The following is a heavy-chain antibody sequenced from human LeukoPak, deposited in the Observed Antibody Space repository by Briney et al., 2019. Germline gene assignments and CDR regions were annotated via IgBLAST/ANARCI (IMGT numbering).Heavy chain of an antibody. J-gene: IGHJ4*02. Sequence: PGGSLRLSCAASGFTFSSYAMNWVRQAPGKGLEWVALISYDGSNKYYADSVKGRFTISRDNSKNTLYLQMNSLRAEDTAVYYCAKDYCSSTSCKTIDYWGQGTLVTVSS. CDR3: AKDYCSSTSCKTIDY. CDR1: GFTFSSYA. V-gene: IGHV3-30*18. D-gene: IGHD2-2*01. CDR2: ISYDGSNK.